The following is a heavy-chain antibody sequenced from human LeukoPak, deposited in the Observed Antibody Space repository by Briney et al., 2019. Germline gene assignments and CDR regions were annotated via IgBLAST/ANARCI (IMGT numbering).Heavy chain of an antibody. J-gene: IGHJ4*02. CDR2: IDWDDDK. D-gene: IGHD4-23*01. CDR1: GFSLSTSGMC. CDR3: ARIQAYGGNSEGNYFNY. Sequence: RESGPALVKPTQTLTVTCTFSGFSLSTSGMCVSWIRQPPGKALEWLALIDWDDDKFYSTSLKTRVTISKDTSKNQVVLTMTNMDPVDTATYYCARIQAYGGNSEGNYFNYWGQGTLVTVSS. V-gene: IGHV2-70*01.